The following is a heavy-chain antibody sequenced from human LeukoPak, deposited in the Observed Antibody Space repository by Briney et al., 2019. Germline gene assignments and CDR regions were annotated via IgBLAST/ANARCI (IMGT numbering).Heavy chain of an antibody. J-gene: IGHJ4*02. Sequence: ASVKVSCKASGYTFTGYYMHWVRQAPGQGLEWMGRINPNSGGTNYAQKFQGRVTKTRDTSISTAYMELSRPRSDGTAVYSCARDLRFGGAYWGQGTLVTVSS. V-gene: IGHV1-2*06. D-gene: IGHD3-10*01. CDR1: GYTFTGYY. CDR2: INPNSGGT. CDR3: ARDLRFGGAY.